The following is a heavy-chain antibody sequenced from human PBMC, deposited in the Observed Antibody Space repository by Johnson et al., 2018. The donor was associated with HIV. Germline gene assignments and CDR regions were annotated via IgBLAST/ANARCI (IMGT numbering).Heavy chain of an antibody. CDR1: GFTFSSYG. J-gene: IGHJ3*02. CDR2: ISYDGSNK. CDR3: ARAHPFYGGNSEGAFDI. V-gene: IGHV3-30*19. Sequence: QVQLVESGGGVVQPGGSLRLSCAASGFTFSSYGMHWVRQAPGKGLEWVAVISYDGSNKYYADSVKGRFPISRDNAKNSLYLQMNSLRAEDTALYYCARAHPFYGGNSEGAFDIWGQGTMVTVSS. D-gene: IGHD4-23*01.